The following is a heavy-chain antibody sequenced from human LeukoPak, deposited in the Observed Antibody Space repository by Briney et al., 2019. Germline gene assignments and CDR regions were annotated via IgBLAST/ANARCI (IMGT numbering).Heavy chain of an antibody. J-gene: IGHJ3*02. Sequence: GGSLRLSCAASGFTFSSYSMKWVRQAPGKGLEWVSSISSSSSYIYYADSGKGRFTISRDNAKNSLYLQMNSLRAEDTAVYYCARDMGKDIVVVPAANSAFDIWGQGTMVTVSS. CDR2: ISSSSSYI. D-gene: IGHD2-2*01. V-gene: IGHV3-21*01. CDR3: ARDMGKDIVVVPAANSAFDI. CDR1: GFTFSSYS.